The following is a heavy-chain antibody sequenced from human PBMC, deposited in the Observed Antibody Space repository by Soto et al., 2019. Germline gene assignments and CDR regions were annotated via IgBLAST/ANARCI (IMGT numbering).Heavy chain of an antibody. V-gene: IGHV4-4*07. Sequence: QVQLQESGPGLVKPSETLSLNCTVSGCSISSYYLSWIRQPAGKGLEWIGRIYTSGSTNYNPSLKGRVTMSVDTSKDQFSLNLSSVTDAETAVYYCARGQNDFWSGKGPDYYGMDVWGQGTTVTGSS. D-gene: IGHD3-3*01. CDR3: ARGQNDFWSGKGPDYYGMDV. CDR1: GCSISSYY. J-gene: IGHJ6*02. CDR2: IYTSGST.